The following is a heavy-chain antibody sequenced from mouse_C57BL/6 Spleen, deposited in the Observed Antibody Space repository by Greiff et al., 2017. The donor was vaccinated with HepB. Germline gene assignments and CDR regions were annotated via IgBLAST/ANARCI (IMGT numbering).Heavy chain of an antibody. CDR3: ARGGSYATGGFAY. D-gene: IGHD6-1*01. CDR2: IYPRSGNT. V-gene: IGHV1-81*01. J-gene: IGHJ3*01. Sequence: QVQLQQSGAELARPGASVKLSCKASGYTFTSYGISWVKQRTGQGLEWIGEIYPRSGNTYYNEKFKGKATLTADKSSSTAYMELRSLTSEDSAVYFCARGGSYATGGFAYWGQGTLVTVSA. CDR1: GYTFTSYG.